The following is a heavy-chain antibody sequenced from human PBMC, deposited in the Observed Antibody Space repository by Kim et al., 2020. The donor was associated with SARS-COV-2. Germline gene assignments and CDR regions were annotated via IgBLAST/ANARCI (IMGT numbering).Heavy chain of an antibody. CDR2: ISSSRNTI. CDR3: ARVGSGWCFDY. Sequence: GGSLRLSCAASGFTFSSYEMSWVRQAPGKGLEWVSYISSSRNTIHYADSVRGRFTISRDNAKNSLYLQMNSLRAEDTAVYYCARVGSGWCFDYWGQGTLVTVSS. D-gene: IGHD6-19*01. CDR1: GFTFSSYE. V-gene: IGHV3-48*03. J-gene: IGHJ4*02.